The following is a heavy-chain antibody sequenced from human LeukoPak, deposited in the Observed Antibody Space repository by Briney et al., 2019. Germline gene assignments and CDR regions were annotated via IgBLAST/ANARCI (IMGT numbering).Heavy chain of an antibody. Sequence: PGGSLRLSCAASGFTFSDYYMGWLRQAPGKGLEWVSYISSSGSTTYYADSVKGRFTISRDNAKNSLYLQMNSLRAEDTAVYYCARDHSWFGELPFDYWGQGTLVTVSS. CDR2: ISSSGSTT. CDR1: GFTFSDYY. CDR3: ARDHSWFGELPFDY. D-gene: IGHD3-10*01. V-gene: IGHV3-11*01. J-gene: IGHJ4*02.